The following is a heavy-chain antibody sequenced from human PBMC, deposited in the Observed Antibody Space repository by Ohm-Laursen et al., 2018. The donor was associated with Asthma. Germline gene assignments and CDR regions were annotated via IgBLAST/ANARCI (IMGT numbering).Heavy chain of an antibody. CDR2: IYWDDDK. V-gene: IGHV2-5*02. D-gene: IGHD1-26*01. J-gene: IGHJ4*02. Sequence: PTQTLTLTFTFSGFSLSTSGVAVGWIRQAPGKALDWLALIYWDDDKRYSPSLKSRLTITKDTARNQVVLTMTDMAPVDTGTYYCAHSQVGGTHFAYWGQGSLVTVSS. CDR3: AHSQVGGTHFAY. CDR1: GFSLSTSGVA.